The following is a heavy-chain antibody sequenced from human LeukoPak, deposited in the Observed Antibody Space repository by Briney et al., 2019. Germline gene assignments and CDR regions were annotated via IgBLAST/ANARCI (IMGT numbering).Heavy chain of an antibody. V-gene: IGHV4-39*07. J-gene: IGHJ4*02. CDR1: GGSISSSHYL. D-gene: IGHD2-15*01. CDR3: ARDFGCSGGHCYSDY. Sequence: SETLSLTCTASGGSISSSHYLWAWMRQPPGKGLEWIGSIYYSGSTYYNPSLKSRVTISVDTSKNQFSLKLTSVTAADTAVHYCARDFGCSGGHCYSDYWGQGTLVTVSS. CDR2: IYYSGST.